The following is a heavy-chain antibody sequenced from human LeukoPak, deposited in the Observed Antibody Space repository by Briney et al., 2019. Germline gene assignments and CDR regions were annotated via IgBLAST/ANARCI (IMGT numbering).Heavy chain of an antibody. CDR1: GGSISSGGYY. CDR2: IYYSGST. CDR3: ARRRAAARNWFDP. D-gene: IGHD6-13*01. V-gene: IGHV4-31*03. J-gene: IGHJ5*02. Sequence: SQTLSLTCTVSGGSISSGGYYWSWIRQHPGKGLEWIGYIYYSGSTYYNPSLKSRVTISVDTSKNQFSLKLSSVTAADTAVYYCARRRAAARNWFDPWGQGTLVTVPS.